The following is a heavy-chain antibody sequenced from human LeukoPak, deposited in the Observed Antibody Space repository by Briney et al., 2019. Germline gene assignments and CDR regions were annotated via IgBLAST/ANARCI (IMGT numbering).Heavy chain of an antibody. V-gene: IGHV1-18*01. D-gene: IGHD1-1*01. CDR1: GYTCTNYG. CDR2: ISGYNGNT. CDR3: GRGWNGHFDI. Sequence: ASVKVSCKASGYTCTNYGITWARQAPGQGLEWMGWISGYNGNTNYAQRLQGRVTMTTDTTTSTAYMELRSLRSDDTAVYYCGRGWNGHFDIWGQGTMVTVSS. J-gene: IGHJ3*02.